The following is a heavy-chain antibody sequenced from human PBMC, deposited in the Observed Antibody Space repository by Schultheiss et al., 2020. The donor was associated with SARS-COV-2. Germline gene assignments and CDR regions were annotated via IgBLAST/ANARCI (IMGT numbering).Heavy chain of an antibody. CDR2: INPSGGST. D-gene: IGHD1-26*01. CDR1: GYTFTAYY. CDR3: ARDLTADPTVVGAFDY. J-gene: IGHJ4*02. Sequence: ASVKVSCKASGYTFTAYYMHWVRQAPGQGLEWMGIINPSGGSTSYAQKFQGRVTMTRDTSTSTVYMELSSLRSEDTAVYYCARDLTADPTVVGAFDYWGQGTLVTVSS. V-gene: IGHV1-46*01.